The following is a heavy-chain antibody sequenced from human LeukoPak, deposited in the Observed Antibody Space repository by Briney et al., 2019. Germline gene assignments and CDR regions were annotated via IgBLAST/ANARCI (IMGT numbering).Heavy chain of an antibody. CDR1: GGSFSGYY. D-gene: IGHD3-3*01. CDR2: INHRGST. Sequence: SETLSLTCAAYGGSFSGYYWSWIRQPPGKGLEWIGEINHRGSTNYNPSLKSRFTITVDTSKNQFSLKLSSVTAADTAVYYCARKRYYDFWSGHLAYYMDVWGKGTTVTVSS. J-gene: IGHJ6*03. V-gene: IGHV4-34*01. CDR3: ARKRYYDFWSGHLAYYMDV.